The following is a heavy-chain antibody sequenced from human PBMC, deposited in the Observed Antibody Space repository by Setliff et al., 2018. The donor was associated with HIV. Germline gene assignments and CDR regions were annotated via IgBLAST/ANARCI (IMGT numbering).Heavy chain of an antibody. CDR2: INSASGGT. V-gene: IGHV1-2*02. D-gene: IGHD2-21*01. CDR3: ARLSIPAYYYMDV. CDR1: GYTFTDYY. Sequence: ASVKVSCKASGYTFTDYYIHWVRQAPGQGLEWMGWINSASGGTNYAQNFQGRATVTRDTSINTAYVELNSLKSDDTAVYYCARLSIPAYYYMDVWGKGTTVTVSS. J-gene: IGHJ6*03.